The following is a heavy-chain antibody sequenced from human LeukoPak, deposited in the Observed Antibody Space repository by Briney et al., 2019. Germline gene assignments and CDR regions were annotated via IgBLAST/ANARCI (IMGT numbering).Heavy chain of an antibody. CDR3: ARASGSDNSSYYYYGMDV. J-gene: IGHJ6*02. CDR1: GGSFSGYY. CDR2: IYYSGST. V-gene: IGHV4-59*01. Sequence: SETLSLTCAVYGGSFSGYYWSWIRQPPGKGLEWIGYIYYSGSTNYNPSLKSRVTISVDTSKNQFSLKLSSVTAADTAVYYCARASGSDNSSYYYYGMDVWGQGTTVTVSS. D-gene: IGHD1-26*01.